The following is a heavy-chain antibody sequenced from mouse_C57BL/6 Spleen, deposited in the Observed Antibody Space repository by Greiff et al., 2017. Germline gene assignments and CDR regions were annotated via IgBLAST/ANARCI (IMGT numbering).Heavy chain of an antibody. CDR3: ARGGITTVVATDY. CDR2: IDPADGYT. CDR1: GYTFTSYW. V-gene: IGHV1-50*01. J-gene: IGHJ2*01. D-gene: IGHD1-1*01. Sequence: QVQLQQPGAELVKPGASVKLSCKASGYTFTSYWMQWVKQRPGQGLEWIGEIDPADGYTNYNQKFKGKATLTVDTSSSTAYMQLSSLTSEDSAVYYCARGGITTVVATDYWGQGTTLTVSS.